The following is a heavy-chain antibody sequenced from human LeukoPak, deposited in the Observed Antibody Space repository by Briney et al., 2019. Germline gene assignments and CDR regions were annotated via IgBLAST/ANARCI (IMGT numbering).Heavy chain of an antibody. D-gene: IGHD3-10*01. V-gene: IGHV4-34*01. CDR1: GGSFSGDY. CDR3: ARGRRITYYYGSGSYPFDY. Sequence: SETLSLTCAVYGGSFSGDYWTWIRQPPGKGLEWIGEINHSGSTNYNPSLKSRVTISVDTSKNQFSLKLSSVTAADTAVYYCARGRRITYYYGSGSYPFDYWGQGTLVTVSS. CDR2: INHSGST. J-gene: IGHJ4*02.